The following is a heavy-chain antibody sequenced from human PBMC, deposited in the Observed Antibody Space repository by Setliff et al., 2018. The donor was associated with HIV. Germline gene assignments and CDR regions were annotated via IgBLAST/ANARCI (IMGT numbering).Heavy chain of an antibody. CDR3: ARDWNGDGRSIDS. CDR1: GFTFSAHQ. Sequence: HLGGSLRLSCAASGFTFSAHQMSWVRQPPGKGLEWVANIKADGTDKYYVDSVKGRFAISRDNSKNSLYLQMNSLRAGDTAVYYCARDWNGDGRSIDSWGQGTLVTVSS. CDR2: IKADGTDK. D-gene: IGHD1-1*01. J-gene: IGHJ5*01. V-gene: IGHV3-7*03.